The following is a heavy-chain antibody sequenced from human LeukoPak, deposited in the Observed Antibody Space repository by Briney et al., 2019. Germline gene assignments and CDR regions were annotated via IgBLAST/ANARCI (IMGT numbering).Heavy chain of an antibody. V-gene: IGHV3-30*03. D-gene: IGHD2-21*02. Sequence: PGRSLRLSCAASGFTFSSYGMHWVRQAPGKGLEWVAVISYDGSNKYYADSVEGRFTISRDNSKNTLYLQMNSLRAEDTAVYYCARRAYCGGDCYSGGLDYWGQGTLVTVSS. J-gene: IGHJ4*02. CDR1: GFTFSSYG. CDR2: ISYDGSNK. CDR3: ARRAYCGGDCYSGGLDY.